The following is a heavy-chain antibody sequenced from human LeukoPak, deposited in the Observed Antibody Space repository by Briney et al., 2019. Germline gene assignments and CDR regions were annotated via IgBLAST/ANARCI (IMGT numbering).Heavy chain of an antibody. CDR2: VRNKANSNTS. CDR3: ARGYCTGGACYGGFY. Sequence: GGSLRLSCAASGFIISDHYMDWVRQAPGKGLEWVGRVRNKANSNTSLYAASAKGRFTLSRDDSNNSLYLQVNTLKTEDTAVYYCARGYCTGGACYGGFYWGQGTLVTVSS. J-gene: IGHJ4*02. V-gene: IGHV3-72*01. D-gene: IGHD2-8*02. CDR1: GFIISDHY.